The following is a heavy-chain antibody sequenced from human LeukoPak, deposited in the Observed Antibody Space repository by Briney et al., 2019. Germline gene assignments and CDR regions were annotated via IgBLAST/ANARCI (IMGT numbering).Heavy chain of an antibody. Sequence: PGGSLRLSCAASGFTFSAYWMSWVRQAPGKGLEWVANIKQDGSEEYYVDSVKGRFTISRDNAKNSLFLQMNSLRAEDTAMYYCISRVVGGYSSDWSRGTLVTVSS. CDR1: GFTFSAYW. D-gene: IGHD6-19*01. V-gene: IGHV3-7*01. CDR2: IKQDGSEE. CDR3: ISRVVGGYSSD. J-gene: IGHJ4*02.